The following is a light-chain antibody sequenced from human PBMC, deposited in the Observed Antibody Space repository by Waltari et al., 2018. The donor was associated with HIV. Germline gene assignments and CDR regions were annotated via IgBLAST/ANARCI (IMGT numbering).Light chain of an antibody. CDR3: QQYGSSLLT. CDR1: QSVSSSY. J-gene: IGKJ4*01. Sequence: IVLTQSPGTLSLSPGERATLSCRASQSVSSSYLAWYQQKPVQAPRLLIYGASSRATGIPDRFSGSGSGTDFTLTISRLEPEDFAVYYCQQYGSSLLTFGGGTKVEIK. CDR2: GAS. V-gene: IGKV3-20*01.